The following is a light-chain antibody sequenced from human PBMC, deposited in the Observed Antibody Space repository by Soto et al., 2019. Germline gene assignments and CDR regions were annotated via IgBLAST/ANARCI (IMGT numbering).Light chain of an antibody. CDR1: QIIGSW. J-gene: IGKJ3*01. CDR3: QQANSCPFT. Sequence: DIQMTQSQSSVSASIGDRFTITCRASQIIGSWLAWYQQKPGKAPTLLIYAASSLQSGAPSSFSGSGPGTDFTLTITSLQAEDSATYDCQQANSCPFTFGPGTKVDIK. V-gene: IGKV1-12*02. CDR2: AAS.